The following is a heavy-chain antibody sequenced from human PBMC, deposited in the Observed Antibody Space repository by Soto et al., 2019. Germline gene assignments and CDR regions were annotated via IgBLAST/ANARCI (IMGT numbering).Heavy chain of an antibody. CDR1: GYTFTSYD. CDR3: ARAYRRWGVIPMVY. V-gene: IGHV1-8*01. Sequence: VASVKVSCKASGYTFTSYDINWVRQATGQGLEWMGWMNPNSGNTGYAQKFQGRVTMTRNTSISTAYMELSSLRSEDTAVYYCARAYRRWGVIPMVYWGQGTLATVSS. CDR2: MNPNSGNT. J-gene: IGHJ4*02. D-gene: IGHD3-10*01.